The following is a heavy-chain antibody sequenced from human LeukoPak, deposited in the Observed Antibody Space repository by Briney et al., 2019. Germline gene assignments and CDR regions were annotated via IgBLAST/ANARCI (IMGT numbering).Heavy chain of an antibody. D-gene: IGHD3-10*01. CDR1: GFTFSDHR. CDR3: ARESGGGVLGYFDL. CDR2: TRNKANSYTT. J-gene: IGHJ2*01. V-gene: IGHV3-72*01. Sequence: GGSLRLSCAASGFTFSDHRMDWVRQAPGKGLEWVGRTRNKANSYTTEYAASVKGRFTISRDDSKKSLYLQMNSLKTEDTAVYYCARESGGGVLGYFDLWGGGTLVSVSS.